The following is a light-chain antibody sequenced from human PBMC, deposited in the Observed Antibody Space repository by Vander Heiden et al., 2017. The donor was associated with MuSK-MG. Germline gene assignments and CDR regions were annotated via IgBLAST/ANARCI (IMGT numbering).Light chain of an antibody. CDR3: QQDNSPWT. CDR2: DAS. V-gene: IGKV1-5*01. J-gene: IGKJ1*01. CDR1: QSISSW. Sequence: DIQMTQSPSTLSASVGDRVTITCRASQSISSWLAWYQQKAEKAPKLLIYDASRLESGVPSRFSGSGSGTEFTLTSSSLQPDDFATYYCQQDNSPWTFGQGTKVEIK.